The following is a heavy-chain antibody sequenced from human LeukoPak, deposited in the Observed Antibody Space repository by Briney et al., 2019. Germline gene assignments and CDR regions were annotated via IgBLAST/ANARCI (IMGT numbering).Heavy chain of an antibody. CDR1: GGSISSYY. Sequence: SETLSLTCTVSGGSISSYYWSWIRQPPGKGLEWIGYIYYGGSTNYNPSLKSRVTISVDTSKNQFSLKLSSVTAADTAVYYCARDLYPNWFDPWGQGTLVTVSS. CDR2: IYYGGST. D-gene: IGHD2-15*01. J-gene: IGHJ5*02. CDR3: ARDLYPNWFDP. V-gene: IGHV4-59*01.